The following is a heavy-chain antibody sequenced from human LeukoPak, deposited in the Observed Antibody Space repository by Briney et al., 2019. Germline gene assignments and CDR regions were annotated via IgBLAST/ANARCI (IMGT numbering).Heavy chain of an antibody. CDR2: IYSGGST. V-gene: IGHV3-66*02. Sequence: GGSLRLSCAASGFTVSSNYMSWVRQAPGKGLEWVSVIYSGGSTYYADSVKGRFTISRDNSKNTLYLQMNSLRAEDTAVYYCASGPGEWLLIPPLFDYWGQGTLVTVSS. CDR1: GFTVSSNY. J-gene: IGHJ4*02. CDR3: ASGPGEWLLIPPLFDY. D-gene: IGHD3-3*01.